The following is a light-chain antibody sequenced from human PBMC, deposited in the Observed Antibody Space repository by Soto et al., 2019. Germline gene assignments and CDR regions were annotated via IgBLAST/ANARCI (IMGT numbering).Light chain of an antibody. Sequence: DIQMTQSPSTLSASFGDRVTITCRASQSISSWLAWYQQKPGKAPKLLIYDASSLESGVPSRFSGSGSGTEFTLTISSLQPDDFATYYCQQYNTFSWAFGQGTKVDIK. CDR2: DAS. CDR3: QQYNTFSWA. J-gene: IGKJ1*01. V-gene: IGKV1-5*01. CDR1: QSISSW.